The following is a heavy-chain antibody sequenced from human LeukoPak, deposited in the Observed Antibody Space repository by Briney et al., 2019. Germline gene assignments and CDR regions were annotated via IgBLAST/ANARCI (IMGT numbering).Heavy chain of an antibody. CDR3: ARGPTYYYDSSGYLGHHYFDY. J-gene: IGHJ4*02. CDR2: ISSSGNTI. Sequence: GGSLRLSCAASGFTFSDYYMSWIRQAPGKGLEWVSYISSSGNTIYYADSVKGRFTISRDNAKNSLYLQMNSLGAEDTAVYYCARGPTYYYDSSGYLGHHYFDYWGQGTLVTVSS. D-gene: IGHD3-22*01. V-gene: IGHV3-11*01. CDR1: GFTFSDYY.